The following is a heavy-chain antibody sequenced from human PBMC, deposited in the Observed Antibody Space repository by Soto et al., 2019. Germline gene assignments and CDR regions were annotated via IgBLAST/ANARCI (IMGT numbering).Heavy chain of an antibody. J-gene: IGHJ6*02. D-gene: IGHD2-8*01. CDR3: ARDGVAITFDMDV. V-gene: IGHV3-11*01. CDR2: ISSTGRTI. CDR1: GFTFSDYY. Sequence: SLNISCAASGFTFSDYYMSWIRQAPGKGLEWVSYISSTGRTIYYADSIKGRFTISRDNTKNSLYLQMNGLRPGDTATYYCARDGVAITFDMDVCGQGNTVTV.